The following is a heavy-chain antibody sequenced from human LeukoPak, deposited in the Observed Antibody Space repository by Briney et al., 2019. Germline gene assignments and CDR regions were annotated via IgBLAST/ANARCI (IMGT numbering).Heavy chain of an antibody. CDR2: INSDGSST. J-gene: IGHJ6*02. Sequence: GGSLRLSGAASGFTFSSYWMHWVRQAPGKGLVWVSRINSDGSSTSYADSVKGRFTISRDNAKNTLYLQMNSLRAEDTAVYYCARSPYSSSWSYYYYGMDVWGQGTTVTVSS. CDR3: ARSPYSSSWSYYYYGMDV. V-gene: IGHV3-74*01. CDR1: GFTFSSYW. D-gene: IGHD6-13*01.